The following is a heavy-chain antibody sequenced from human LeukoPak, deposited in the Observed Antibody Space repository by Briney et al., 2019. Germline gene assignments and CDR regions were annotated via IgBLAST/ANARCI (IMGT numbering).Heavy chain of an antibody. CDR1: GGSISSYY. CDR2: IYYSGST. CDR3: ARDYYDSSGYPTNWFDP. J-gene: IGHJ5*02. Sequence: PSETLSLTCTVSGGSISSYYWSWLRQPPGKGLEWIGYIYYSGSTNHNPSLKSRVTISVDTSKNQFSLTLSSVTAADTAVYYCARDYYDSSGYPTNWFDPWGQGTLVTVSS. D-gene: IGHD3-22*01. V-gene: IGHV4-59*01.